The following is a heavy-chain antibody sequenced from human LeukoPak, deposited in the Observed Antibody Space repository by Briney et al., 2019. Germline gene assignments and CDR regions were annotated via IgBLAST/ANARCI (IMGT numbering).Heavy chain of an antibody. CDR3: ARTQGGQGACWFDP. J-gene: IGHJ5*02. CDR1: GGSISSSSYY. Sequence: SETLSLTCTVSGGSISSSSYYRGWIRQPPGKGLEWIGSIYYSGSTYYNPSLKSRVTISVDTSKNQFSLKLSSVTAADTAVYYCARTQGGQGACWFDPWGQGTLVTVSS. V-gene: IGHV4-39*07. D-gene: IGHD1-26*01. CDR2: IYYSGST.